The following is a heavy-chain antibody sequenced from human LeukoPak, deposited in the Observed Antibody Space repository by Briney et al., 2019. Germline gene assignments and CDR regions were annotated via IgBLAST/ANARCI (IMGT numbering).Heavy chain of an antibody. D-gene: IGHD4-17*01. V-gene: IGHV1-2*02. CDR3: ARNGLRLNWFDP. CDR2: INPNTGST. J-gene: IGHJ5*02. CDR1: GYTFTGYY. Sequence: GASVKVSCKASGYTFTGYYVHWVRQAPGQGLEWMGWINPNTGSTNYAHNFQGRVTMTRDTSISTAYMELSRLRSDDTAVYYCARNGLRLNWFDPWGQGTLVTVSP.